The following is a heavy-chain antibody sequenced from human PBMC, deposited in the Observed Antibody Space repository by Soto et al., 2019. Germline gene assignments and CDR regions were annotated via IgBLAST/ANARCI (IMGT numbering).Heavy chain of an antibody. CDR2: IGPTGYT. J-gene: IGHJ4*02. V-gene: IGHV3-23*01. CDR1: SQYG. Sequence: QPGGSLRLSCTSFSQYGMSWVRRPPGKGLEWISTIGPTGYTHYADSVAGRFTISRDDSANTLYLQMSNLRVDDTAIYYCAKDPSTGPADYWGQGALVTVSS. CDR3: AKDPSTGPADY. D-gene: IGHD3-9*01.